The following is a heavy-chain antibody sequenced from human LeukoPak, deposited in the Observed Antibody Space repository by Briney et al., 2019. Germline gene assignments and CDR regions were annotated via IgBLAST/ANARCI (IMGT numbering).Heavy chain of an antibody. CDR3: ARVSGVHFDY. V-gene: IGHV4-31*03. CDR1: GGSISGGGYY. J-gene: IGHJ4*02. Sequence: PSETLSLTCTVSGGSISGGGYYWGWIRQHPGKGLEWIGYIYYSGSASYNSSLKSRVTISVDTSKNHFSLRLYSVTAADTAVYYCARVSGVHFDYWGQGTLVTVSS. D-gene: IGHD3-10*01. CDR2: IYYSGSA.